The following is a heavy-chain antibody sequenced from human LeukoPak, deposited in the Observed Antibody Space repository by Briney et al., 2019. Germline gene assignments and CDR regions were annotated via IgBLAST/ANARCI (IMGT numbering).Heavy chain of an antibody. J-gene: IGHJ6*04. CDR2: IISSSNTI. V-gene: IGHV3-48*01. D-gene: IGHD3-10*01. Sequence: GGSLRLSCAVSGFTFSTHSMNWVRQAPGKGLEWASYIISSSNTIYYADSVKGRFTISRDNAKNSLYLQMNSLRAEDTAVYYCARAVGHGSGSPRMDVWGKGTTVTVSS. CDR3: ARAVGHGSGSPRMDV. CDR1: GFTFSTHS.